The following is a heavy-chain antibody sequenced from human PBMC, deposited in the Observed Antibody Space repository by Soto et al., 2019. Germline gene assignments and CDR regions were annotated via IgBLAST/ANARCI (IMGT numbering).Heavy chain of an antibody. CDR3: ARDVTGSFFDY. CDR1: GGSISSGGYY. D-gene: IGHD1-20*01. Sequence: SETLSLTCTVSGGSISSGGYYWSWIRQHPGKGLEWIGYIYYSGSTYYNPSLKSRVTISVDTSKNQFSLKLSSVTAADTAVYYCARDVTGSFFDYWGQGTLVTVSS. CDR2: IYYSGST. V-gene: IGHV4-31*03. J-gene: IGHJ4*02.